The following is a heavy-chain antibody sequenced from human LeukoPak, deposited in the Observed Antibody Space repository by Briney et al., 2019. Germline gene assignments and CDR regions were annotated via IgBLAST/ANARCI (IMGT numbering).Heavy chain of an antibody. D-gene: IGHD5-12*01. J-gene: IGHJ5*02. CDR1: GYTFTSYD. CDR3: ARGASGGYDSFWFDP. Sequence: EASVRVSCTASGYTFTSYDINWVRQATGQGLEWMGWMNPNSGNTGYAQKFQGRVTMTRNTSISTAYMELSSLRSEDTAVYYCARGASGGYDSFWFDPWGQGTLVTVSS. V-gene: IGHV1-8*01. CDR2: MNPNSGNT.